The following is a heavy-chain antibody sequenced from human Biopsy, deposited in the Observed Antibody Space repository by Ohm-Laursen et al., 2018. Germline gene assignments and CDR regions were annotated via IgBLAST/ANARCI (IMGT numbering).Heavy chain of an antibody. CDR3: ASHPVLSEYFHH. J-gene: IGHJ1*01. V-gene: IGHV4-59*01. Sequence: TLSLTCPVSGGSISSDYWSWIRQPPGKGLEWIGYIYHAGASRYNSSLNSRATISIDASENQFSLKLYSVTAADTAVYYCASHPVLSEYFHHWGQGTLVTVSS. CDR2: IYHAGAS. CDR1: GGSISSDY.